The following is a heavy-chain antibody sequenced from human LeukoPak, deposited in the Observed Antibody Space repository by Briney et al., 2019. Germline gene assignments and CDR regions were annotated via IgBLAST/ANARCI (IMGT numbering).Heavy chain of an antibody. Sequence: SGPTLVNPTQTLTLTCTSSGFSLSTSGVGVGWIRQPPGKALEWLAIIYWNDDKRYIPSPKRRLPITKNTSKNQVVLTMTNMDPVDTATYYCAHRGGVDTAMLYWGQGTLVTVSS. CDR2: IYWNDDK. V-gene: IGHV2-5*01. CDR1: GFSLSTSGVG. CDR3: AHRGGVDTAMLY. D-gene: IGHD5-18*01. J-gene: IGHJ4*02.